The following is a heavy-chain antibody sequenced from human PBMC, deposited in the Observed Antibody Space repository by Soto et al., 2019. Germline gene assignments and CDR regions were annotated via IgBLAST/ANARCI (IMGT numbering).Heavy chain of an antibody. CDR2: IHYGGNA. CDR3: ARVTVTLDV. V-gene: IGHV4-39*01. CDR1: GGSINTYNLF. D-gene: IGHD2-21*02. J-gene: IGHJ4*02. Sequence: SETLSLTCTVSGGSINTYNLFWAWVRQPPGKGLEWIASIHYGGNAYYSPSLTTRATISRDTSKNRVSLELRSVTAADTAVYYCARVTVTLDVWGLGTLVTVAS.